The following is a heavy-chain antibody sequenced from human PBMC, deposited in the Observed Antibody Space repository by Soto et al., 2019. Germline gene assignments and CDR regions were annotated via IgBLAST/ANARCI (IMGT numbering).Heavy chain of an antibody. CDR3: ARERLNTGWYGFDH. J-gene: IGHJ4*02. CDR1: GYTFSNYD. V-gene: IGHV1-18*04. D-gene: IGHD6-19*01. Sequence: ASVQVSCKTSGYTFSNYDFSWVRQAPGQGLEWMGWVSNKNGVTNYAEKFRDRVTMTTDISTNTIYMELRSLRSDDTAVYFCARERLNTGWYGFDHWGQGTQGTVSA. CDR2: VSNKNGVT.